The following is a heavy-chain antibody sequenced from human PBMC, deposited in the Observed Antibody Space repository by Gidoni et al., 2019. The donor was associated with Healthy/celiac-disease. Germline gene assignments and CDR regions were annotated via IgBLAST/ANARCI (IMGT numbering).Heavy chain of an antibody. D-gene: IGHD1-26*01. CDR1: GFTFSSYS. V-gene: IGHV3-21*01. CDR2: ISSSSSYI. J-gene: IGHJ4*02. CDR3: ARERVAGVGDY. Sequence: EVQLVESGGGLVKPGGSLRLSCAASGFTFSSYSMNWVRQAPGKWLEWVSSISSSSSYIYYADSVKGRFTISRDNAKNSLYLQMNSLRAEDTAVYYCARERVAGVGDYWGQGTLVTVSS.